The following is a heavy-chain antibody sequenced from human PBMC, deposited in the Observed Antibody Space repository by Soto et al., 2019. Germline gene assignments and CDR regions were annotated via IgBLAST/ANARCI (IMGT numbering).Heavy chain of an antibody. J-gene: IGHJ6*02. CDR1: GYTFTKYG. D-gene: IGHD3-10*01. V-gene: IGHV1-18*04. CDR3: ALDYYGSGSYFPVYYGMDV. Sequence: ASVKVSCTASGYTFTKYGITWVRQAPGQGLEYMGWISTDNGNARSAQKFQGRVTITADESTSTAYMELSSLRSEDTAVYYCALDYYGSGSYFPVYYGMDVWGQGTTVTVSS. CDR2: ISTDNGNA.